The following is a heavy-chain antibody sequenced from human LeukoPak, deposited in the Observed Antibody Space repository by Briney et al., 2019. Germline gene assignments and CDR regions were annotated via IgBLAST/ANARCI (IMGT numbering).Heavy chain of an antibody. CDR2: IKQDGSEK. CDR3: ARMGSYDILTGYYWLDY. J-gene: IGHJ4*02. CDR1: GFTFSSYW. D-gene: IGHD3-9*01. Sequence: GGSLRLSCAASGFTFSSYWMSWVRKAPGKGLEWLANIKQDGSEKYYVDSVKGRFTISRDNAKNSLYLQMNSLRAEDTAVYYCARMGSYDILTGYYWLDYWGQGTLVTVSS. V-gene: IGHV3-7*01.